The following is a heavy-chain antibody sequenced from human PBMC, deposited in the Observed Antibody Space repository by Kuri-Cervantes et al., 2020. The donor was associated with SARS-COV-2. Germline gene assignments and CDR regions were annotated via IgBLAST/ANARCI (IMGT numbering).Heavy chain of an antibody. Sequence: ETLSFTCAASGFPFRSYSMNWVRQAPGKGLEWVSYISSSSSTIYYADSVKGRLTISRDNAKNSLYLQMNSLRAEDTAVYYCARDEWHYYGSGGYGPRYYYYGMDVWGQGTTVTVSS. V-gene: IGHV3-48*01. CDR2: ISSSSSTI. CDR1: GFPFRSYS. J-gene: IGHJ6*02. CDR3: ARDEWHYYGSGGYGPRYYYYGMDV. D-gene: IGHD3-10*01.